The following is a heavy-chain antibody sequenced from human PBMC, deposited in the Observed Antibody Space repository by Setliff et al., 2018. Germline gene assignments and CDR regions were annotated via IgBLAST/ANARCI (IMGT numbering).Heavy chain of an antibody. J-gene: IGHJ4*02. D-gene: IGHD3-3*01. Sequence: LSLTCTVSGASISSSSYYWAWIRQPPGRGLELIGSIFYGGSTYYNPSLKSRVTISIDASKNQFSLKLDSVTAADTAVYYCARTDDYYNFYAYWGQGTRVTVSS. CDR2: IFYGGST. CDR1: GASISSSSYY. CDR3: ARTDDYYNFYAY. V-gene: IGHV4-39*07.